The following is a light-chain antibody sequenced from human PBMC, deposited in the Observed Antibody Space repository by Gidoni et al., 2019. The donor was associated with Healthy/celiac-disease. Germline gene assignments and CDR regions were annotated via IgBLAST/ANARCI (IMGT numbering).Light chain of an antibody. CDR3: QQYGSSPRT. V-gene: IGKV3-20*01. CDR2: GAS. J-gene: IGKJ1*01. Sequence: ELVLTQSPGTLSLSPGERATLSCRASQSVSSSYLAWYQQKPGQAPRLLIYGASSRATGIPDRFSGSGSGTDFTITISRLEPEDFAVYYCQQYGSSPRTFXQXTKVEIK. CDR1: QSVSSSY.